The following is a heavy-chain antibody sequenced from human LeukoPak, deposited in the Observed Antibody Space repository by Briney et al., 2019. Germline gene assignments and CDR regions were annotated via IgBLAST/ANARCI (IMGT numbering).Heavy chain of an antibody. Sequence: GGSLRLSCAASGFTFSSYSMNWVRQAPGKGLEWVSSISSSSSYIYYADSVKGRFTISRDNAKNSLYLQMNSLRAEDTAVYYCARGGIRDGYNYLDYWGQGTLVTVSS. J-gene: IGHJ4*02. CDR1: GFTFSSYS. CDR3: ARGGIRDGYNYLDY. CDR2: ISSSSSYI. V-gene: IGHV3-21*01. D-gene: IGHD5-24*01.